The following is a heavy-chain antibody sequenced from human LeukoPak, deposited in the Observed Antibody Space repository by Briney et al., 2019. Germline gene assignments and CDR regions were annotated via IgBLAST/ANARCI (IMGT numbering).Heavy chain of an antibody. CDR2: INPEDSRT. CDR3: ARQGPEGIAVAGGDFDY. Sequence: GESLKISCQVSGYGFTNYLIAWVRQMPGKGLEWMGIINPEDSRTRYSPSLQGQVTISADKSISTAYLQWSSLKASDTAMYYCARQGPEGIAVAGGDFDYWGQGTLVTVSS. V-gene: IGHV5-51*01. D-gene: IGHD6-19*01. J-gene: IGHJ4*02. CDR1: GYGFTNYL.